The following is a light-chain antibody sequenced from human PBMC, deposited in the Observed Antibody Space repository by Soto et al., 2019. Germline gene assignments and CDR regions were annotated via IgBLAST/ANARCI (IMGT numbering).Light chain of an antibody. CDR3: LQRRDWPLT. CDR2: DAS. CDR1: QSLNSY. Sequence: IVLTQSPATLSLSPGERATLSCRASQSLNSYLAWFQQKPGQAPRLLIYDASNRATGIPARFSGSGSGTEFTLTISSLEPADFGVYYCLQRRDWPLTFGGGTKVEIK. J-gene: IGKJ4*01. V-gene: IGKV3-11*01.